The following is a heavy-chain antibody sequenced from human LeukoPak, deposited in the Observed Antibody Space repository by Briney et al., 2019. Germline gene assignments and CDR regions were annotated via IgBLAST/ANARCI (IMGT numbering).Heavy chain of an antibody. CDR1: GGSFSGYY. V-gene: IGHV4-34*01. J-gene: IGHJ4*02. CDR3: ARSIRVIAAQDY. Sequence: SETLSLTCAVYGGSFSGYYWSWIRQPPGKGLGWIGEINHSGSTNYNPSLKSRVTISVDTSKNQFSLKLSSVTAADTAVYYCARSIRVIAAQDYWGQGTLVTVSS. D-gene: IGHD6-6*01. CDR2: INHSGST.